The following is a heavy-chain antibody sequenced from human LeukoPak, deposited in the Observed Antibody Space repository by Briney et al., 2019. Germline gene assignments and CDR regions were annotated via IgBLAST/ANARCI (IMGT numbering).Heavy chain of an antibody. D-gene: IGHD3-22*01. CDR2: ISGSDGST. J-gene: IGHJ1*01. Sequence: GGSLRLSCAASGFTFSSYAMSWVRQAPGKGLDWVSAISGSDGSTYYADSVKGRFTISRDNSKNTLYLQMNSLRAEDTAVYYCAKEEGYYYDSGGYYVEYFQHWGQGTLVTVSS. CDR3: AKEEGYYYDSGGYYVEYFQH. CDR1: GFTFSSYA. V-gene: IGHV3-23*01.